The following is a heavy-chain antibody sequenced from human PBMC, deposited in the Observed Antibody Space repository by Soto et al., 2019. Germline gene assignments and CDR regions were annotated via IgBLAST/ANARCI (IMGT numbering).Heavy chain of an antibody. CDR1: PDSLNGHY. V-gene: IGHV4-59*11. CDR3: ARGAGIVLVPDAIFDS. CDR2: IFYTGKT. D-gene: IGHD2-2*01. J-gene: IGHJ4*01. Sequence: SETLSLTCTVSPDSLNGHYWSWLRQTPGKELEWIGYIFYTGKTNYNSSLKSRVTMTLDTFENQFSLQLTSVTSADTAIYYCARGAGIVLVPDAIFDSWGHVTLVTVSS.